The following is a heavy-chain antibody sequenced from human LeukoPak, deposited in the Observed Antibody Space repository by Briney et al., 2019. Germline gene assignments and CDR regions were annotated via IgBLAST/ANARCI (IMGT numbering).Heavy chain of an antibody. J-gene: IGHJ6*02. Sequence: PSETLSLTCTVSGGSISYYYWSWIRQSPGKGLEWIGYINYSGTTNYNPSLKSRVTISVDTSKNQFSLQLRSVTAADTAVYYCAREDPQTTVPEGMDVWGQGTTVTVSS. CDR2: INYSGTT. CDR1: GGSISYYY. D-gene: IGHD4-17*01. CDR3: AREDPQTTVPEGMDV. V-gene: IGHV4-59*01.